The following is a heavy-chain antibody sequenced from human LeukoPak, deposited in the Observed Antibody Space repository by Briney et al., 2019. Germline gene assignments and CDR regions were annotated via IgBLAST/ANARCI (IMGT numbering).Heavy chain of an antibody. CDR2: ISGSGGST. Sequence: PGGSLRLSCAASGFTFSSYAMSWVRQAPGKGLEWVSAISGSGGSTYYADSVKGRFTISRDNSKNTLYLQMNSLRAGDTAVYYCAKRPPYSGYEAHFDYWGQGTLVTVSS. CDR3: AKRPPYSGYEAHFDY. D-gene: IGHD5-12*01. V-gene: IGHV3-23*01. J-gene: IGHJ4*02. CDR1: GFTFSSYA.